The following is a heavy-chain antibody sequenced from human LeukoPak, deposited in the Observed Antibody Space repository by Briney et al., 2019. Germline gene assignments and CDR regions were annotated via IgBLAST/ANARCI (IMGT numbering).Heavy chain of an antibody. CDR2: IHHSGSA. J-gene: IGHJ4*02. CDR3: ARDRAVDAGGIDF. D-gene: IGHD5-18*01. CDR1: GDSISSGDFY. V-gene: IGHV4-30-4*01. Sequence: SETPSLTCTVSGDSISSGDFYWSWVRQPPGKGLEWIAYIHHSGSAFYSRSLKRRVTISVDSSKNQFSPRLTSVTAADTAVYFCARDRAVDAGGIDFWGQGTLVTVSP.